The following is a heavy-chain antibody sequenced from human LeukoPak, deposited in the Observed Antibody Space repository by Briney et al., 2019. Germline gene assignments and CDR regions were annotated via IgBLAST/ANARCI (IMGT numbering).Heavy chain of an antibody. CDR3: ARRSYNLSWRSNRYYFDY. D-gene: IGHD1-14*01. CDR1: GESSSDHY. J-gene: IGHJ4*02. V-gene: IGHV4-34*01. CDR2: IHHGGTT. Sequence: SETLSLTCAVYGESSSDHYWTWIRQSPGKGLEWIGEIHHGGTTNYNPSFKSRVALSLDTSKNQFSLRLSFVTAADTALYYCARRSYNLSWRSNRYYFDYWGRGTLVTVSS.